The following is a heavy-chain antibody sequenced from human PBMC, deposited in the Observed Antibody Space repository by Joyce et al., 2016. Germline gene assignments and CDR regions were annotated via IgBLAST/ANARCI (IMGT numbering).Heavy chain of an antibody. Sequence: EVQLVESGGGLVNPGGSLRLSCAASGFRFINTWMSWVRQAPGQGPEWVGRIKSNDDGGTPDSVAPVKGRFTSSRDDSKNMVYLQMNSLKTEDTAVYYCVAQYGALHYFNYWGQGTMVTVSS. CDR1: GFRFINTW. CDR2: IKSNDDGGTP. CDR3: VAQYGALHYFNY. D-gene: IGHD4-17*01. J-gene: IGHJ4*02. V-gene: IGHV3-15*01.